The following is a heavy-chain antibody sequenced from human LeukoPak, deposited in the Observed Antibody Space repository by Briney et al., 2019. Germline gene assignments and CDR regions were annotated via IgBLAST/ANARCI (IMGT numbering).Heavy chain of an antibody. D-gene: IGHD6-13*01. CDR1: GFTVSNKY. V-gene: IGHV3-66*01. CDR3: ARAVAAAGDY. J-gene: IGHJ4*02. Sequence: PGGSLRLSCVASGFTVSNKYMSWVRQAPGKGLEWVSVLYNAGSTYYADSVKGRFTISRDNAKNSLYLQMNSLRAEDTAVYYCARAVAAAGDYWGQGTLVTVSS. CDR2: LYNAGST.